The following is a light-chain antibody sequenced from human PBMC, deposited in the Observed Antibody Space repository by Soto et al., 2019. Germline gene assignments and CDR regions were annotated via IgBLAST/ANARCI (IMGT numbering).Light chain of an antibody. CDR2: AAA. V-gene: IGKV1-12*01. CDR3: QRANSFPRT. Sequence: DIQMTQSPSSGSASVVDRVTITFRASQSISSWLAWYQQKPGKAPKLLIYAAATLASGVPARFSGIGSGTHFTLTISSLQPEDFGTYYCQRANSFPRTFGQGTKVDIK. CDR1: QSISSW. J-gene: IGKJ1*01.